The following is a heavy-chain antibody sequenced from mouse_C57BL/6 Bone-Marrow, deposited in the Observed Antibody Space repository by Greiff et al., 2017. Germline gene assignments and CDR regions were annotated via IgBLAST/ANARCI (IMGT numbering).Heavy chain of an antibody. D-gene: IGHD2-4*01. Sequence: VKLQQPGAELVKPGASVKLSCKASGYTFTSYWMHWVKQRPGQGLEWIGMIHPNSGSTKYNEKFKSKATLTVDKSSSTAYMQLSSLTSEDSAVYYCARRRLRRAWWGQGTLVTVSA. J-gene: IGHJ3*02. CDR1: GYTFTSYW. CDR2: IHPNSGST. V-gene: IGHV1-64*01. CDR3: ARRRLRRAW.